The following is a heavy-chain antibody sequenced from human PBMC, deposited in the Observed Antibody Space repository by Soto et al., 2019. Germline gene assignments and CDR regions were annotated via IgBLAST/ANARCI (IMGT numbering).Heavy chain of an antibody. CDR1: GFTFSSDS. V-gene: IGHV3-48*01. Sequence: GGSLTLSCAASGFTFSSDSMNWVRQAPGKGLEWVSYISSSSSTIYYADSVKGRFTISRDNAKNSLYLQMNGLRAEDTAVYYCARGVRGGYCSSTSCFDAFDIWGQGAMVTVSS. CDR2: ISSSSSTI. D-gene: IGHD2-2*01. J-gene: IGHJ3*02. CDR3: ARGVRGGYCSSTSCFDAFDI.